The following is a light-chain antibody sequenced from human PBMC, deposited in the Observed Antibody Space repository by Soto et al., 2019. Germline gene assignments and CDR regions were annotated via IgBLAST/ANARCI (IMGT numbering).Light chain of an antibody. J-gene: IGKJ5*01. Sequence: EIVWTQSPATLSWSPGERPPLAWGASQSVSSYLAWYKQKPGQAPRLLIYDASNRATGIPARFSGSGSGTDVTLTISSLEPEDFAVYYCQQRSNWPITVGQGTRLEIK. CDR3: QQRSNWPIT. CDR2: DAS. CDR1: QSVSSY. V-gene: IGKV3-11*01.